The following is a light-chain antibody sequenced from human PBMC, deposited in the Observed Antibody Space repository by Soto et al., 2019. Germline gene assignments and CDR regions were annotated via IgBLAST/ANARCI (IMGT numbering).Light chain of an antibody. Sequence: QSALTQPASVSGSPGQSITISCTGTRSDVGSYNYVSWYQQHPGKAPKLMIYDVSNRPSGVSNRSSGSKSGNTASLTISGLQAEDEADYYCSSYSISSTLGVFGGGTKVTVL. CDR2: DVS. CDR1: RSDVGSYNY. V-gene: IGLV2-14*01. J-gene: IGLJ2*01. CDR3: SSYSISSTLGV.